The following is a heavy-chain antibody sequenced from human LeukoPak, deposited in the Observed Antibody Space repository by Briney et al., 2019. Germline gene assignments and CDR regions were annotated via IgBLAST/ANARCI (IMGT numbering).Heavy chain of an antibody. CDR2: FDPEDGEA. CDR3: AVSGPHATGSYPDY. Sequence: ASVKVSCKVSGYTLTELSMHWVRQAPGKGLEWMGGFDPEDGEAIYAQKFQGRVIMTEDTSTDTAYMELSSLRSEDTAVYYCAVSGPHATGSYPDYWGQGTLVTVSS. V-gene: IGHV1-24*01. J-gene: IGHJ4*02. D-gene: IGHD1-26*01. CDR1: GYTLTELS.